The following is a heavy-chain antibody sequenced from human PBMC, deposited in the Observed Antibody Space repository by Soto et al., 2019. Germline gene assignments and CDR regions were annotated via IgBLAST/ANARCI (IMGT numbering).Heavy chain of an antibody. V-gene: IGHV3-23*01. D-gene: IGHD2-15*01. CDR2: ITTSGDIT. CDR1: GFIFKDFA. Sequence: DVQLFESGGGLVEPGESLRLSCAASGFIFKDFAMSWFRQAPGRGLEWVSTITTSGDITYSADSVRGRFTISRDNSANTLFLQMSSLRGDDTATYYCTKGDSSGFFDPSTGYSTPDHWGQGTLVTVSS. CDR3: TKGDSSGFFDPSTGYSTPDH. J-gene: IGHJ5*02.